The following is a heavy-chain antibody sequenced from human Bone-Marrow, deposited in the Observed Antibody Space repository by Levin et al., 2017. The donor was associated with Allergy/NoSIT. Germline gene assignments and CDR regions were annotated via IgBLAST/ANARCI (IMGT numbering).Heavy chain of an antibody. CDR2: IDPSNSQT. J-gene: IGHJ5*02. V-gene: IGHV5-10-1*01. Sequence: KVSCKGSGYSFSNHWITWVRQMPGKGLEWMGRIDPSNSQTDYSPSFQGHVTISVDRSISTAYLQWSSLKASDTATYFCATLVIRGVHVWFDPWGRGTLVTVSS. CDR3: ATLVIRGVHVWFDP. D-gene: IGHD3-10*01. CDR1: GYSFSNHW.